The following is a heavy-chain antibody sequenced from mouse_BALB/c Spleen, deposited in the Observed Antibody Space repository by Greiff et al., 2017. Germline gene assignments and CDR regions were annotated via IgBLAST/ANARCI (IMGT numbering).Heavy chain of an antibody. CDR2: IYPGGGYT. V-gene: IGHV1-63*02. Sequence: QVQLQQSGAELVRPGTSVKMSCKAAGYTFTNYWICWVKQRPGHGLEWIGDIYPGGGYTNYNEKFKGKATLTADTSTSTAYMQLSSLTSEDSAIYYCARDSWDGFADWGQGTLVTVSA. J-gene: IGHJ3*01. D-gene: IGHD4-1*01. CDR3: ARDSWDGFAD. CDR1: GYTFTNYW.